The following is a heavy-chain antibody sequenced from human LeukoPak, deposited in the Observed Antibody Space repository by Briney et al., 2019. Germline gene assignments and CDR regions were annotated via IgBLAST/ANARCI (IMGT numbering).Heavy chain of an antibody. V-gene: IGHV1-46*01. CDR3: ARAAGDSYGYRYYFDY. Sequence: GASVKVSCKSSGYTFTSYYMHWVRQAPGQGLEWVGLINPNGGSTTYAQRFQGRVTMTRDTSTSTVYMELSNLRSEDTAVYYCARAAGDSYGYRYYFDYWGQGTLVTASS. D-gene: IGHD5-18*01. CDR1: GYTFTSYY. CDR2: INPNGGST. J-gene: IGHJ4*02.